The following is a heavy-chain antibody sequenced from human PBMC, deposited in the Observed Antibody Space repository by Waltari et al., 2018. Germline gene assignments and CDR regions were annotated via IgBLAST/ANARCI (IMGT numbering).Heavy chain of an antibody. D-gene: IGHD6-19*01. V-gene: IGHV4-59*08. Sequence: QVQLQESGPGLVTPSETLSLTCTVSGGSINNYYWSWIRQPPGKGLEWIGYIYYSGNTIYNPSLESRVTMSADTSKNQFSLKLSSVTAADTAVYYCARGMSSVWYGPFDYWGQGTLVTVSS. CDR3: ARGMSSVWYGPFDY. J-gene: IGHJ4*02. CDR1: GGSINNYY. CDR2: IYYSGNT.